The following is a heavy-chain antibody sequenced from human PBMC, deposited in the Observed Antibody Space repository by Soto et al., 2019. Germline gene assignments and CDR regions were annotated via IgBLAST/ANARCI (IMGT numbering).Heavy chain of an antibody. Sequence: QVQLVQSGAEVKKPGSSVKVSCKASGGTFSSYAISWVRQAPGQGLEWMGGIIPIFGTANYAQKFQGIVTITADECTGTAYMELSSLRSEDTAVYYCARSLLCGGDGYSSFDSWGQGTLVTVSS. CDR1: GGTFSSYA. D-gene: IGHD2-21*02. CDR2: IIPIFGTA. V-gene: IGHV1-69*12. CDR3: ARSLLCGGDGYSSFDS. J-gene: IGHJ4*02.